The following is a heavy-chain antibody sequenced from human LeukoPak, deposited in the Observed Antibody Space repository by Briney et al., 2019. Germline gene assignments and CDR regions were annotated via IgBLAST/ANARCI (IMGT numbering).Heavy chain of an antibody. J-gene: IGHJ6*02. CDR1: GGTFSSYA. CDR2: IIPIFGTA. Sequence: SVKVSCKASGGTFSSYAIGWVRQAPGQGLEWMGGIIPIFGTANYAQKFQGRVTITADESTSTAYMELSSLRSEDTAVYYCAGEDLSGSYGDYYYGMDVWGQGTTVTVSS. CDR3: AGEDLSGSYGDYYYGMDV. V-gene: IGHV1-69*13. D-gene: IGHD1-26*01.